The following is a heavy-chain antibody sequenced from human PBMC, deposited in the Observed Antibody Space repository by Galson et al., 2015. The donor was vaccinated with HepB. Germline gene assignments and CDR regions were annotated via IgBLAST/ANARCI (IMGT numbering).Heavy chain of an antibody. J-gene: IGHJ4*02. CDR1: GFTFSSYS. CDR2: ISSDNNTV. CDR3: ARDPPPHYDFLSGSPGPLGY. D-gene: IGHD3-3*01. V-gene: IGHV3-48*02. Sequence: SLRLSCAASGFTFSSYSMNWVRQTPGKGLEWVSYISSDNNTVYYADSVKGRFTISRDNAKKSLHLHMNRLRDEDTAMYYCARDPPPHYDFLSGSPGPLGYWGQGTLVAVSS.